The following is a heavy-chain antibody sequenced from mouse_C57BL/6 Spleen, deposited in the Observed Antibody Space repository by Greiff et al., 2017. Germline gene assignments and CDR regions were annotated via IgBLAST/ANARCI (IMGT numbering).Heavy chain of an antibody. CDR3: ARGGGTGYFDY. Sequence: QVQLQQPGAELVRPGSSVKLSCKASGYTFTSYWMHWVKQRPIQGLEWIGNIDPSDSDTHYNQKFKDKATLTVDKSSSTAYMQLSSLTSEDSAVYYCARGGGTGYFDYWGQGTTLTVSS. D-gene: IGHD3-3*01. J-gene: IGHJ2*01. V-gene: IGHV1-52*01. CDR1: GYTFTSYW. CDR2: IDPSDSDT.